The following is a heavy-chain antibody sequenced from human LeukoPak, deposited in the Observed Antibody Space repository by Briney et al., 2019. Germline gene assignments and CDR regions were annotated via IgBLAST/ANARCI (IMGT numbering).Heavy chain of an antibody. J-gene: IGHJ6*03. CDR2: IYYSGST. V-gene: IGHV4-59*01. D-gene: IGHD3-10*01. Sequence: TPSETLSLTCTVSGGSISSYYWGWVRQPPGKGLEWIGYIYYSGSTNYNHSLKSRVTISVDTSKNQFSLKLSSVTAAATAVYDCARVSTMVRGVIIRYYYMDVWGKGTTVTIS. CDR3: ARVSTMVRGVIIRYYYMDV. CDR1: GGSISSYY.